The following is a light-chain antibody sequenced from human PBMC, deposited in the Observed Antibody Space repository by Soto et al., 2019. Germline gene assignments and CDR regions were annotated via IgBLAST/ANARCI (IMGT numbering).Light chain of an antibody. CDR2: EVS. CDR1: SSDVGGYNY. J-gene: IGLJ3*02. V-gene: IGLV2-14*01. CDR3: CSYTSSSTWV. Sequence: QSALTQPASVSGSPGQSITISCTGTSSDVGGYNYVSWYQQHPGKAHKLMIYEVSNRPSGVSNRFSGSKSGNTASLTISGLQPADEADYYCCSYTSSSTWVFGGGTKLTVL.